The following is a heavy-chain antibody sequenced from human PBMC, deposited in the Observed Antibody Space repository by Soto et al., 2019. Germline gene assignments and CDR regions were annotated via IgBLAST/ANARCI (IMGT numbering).Heavy chain of an antibody. J-gene: IGHJ6*02. Sequence: VGSLRLCCAASGFTFSDYYMSWIRQAPGKGLEWVSFISNSASTIYYADSVKGRFTISRDNAKNSLSLQMNGLRAEDSAMYYCARARSSLQISFMAVWGQGNTV. D-gene: IGHD4-4*01. CDR3: ARARSSLQISFMAV. CDR2: ISNSASTI. V-gene: IGHV3-11*01. CDR1: GFTFSDYY.